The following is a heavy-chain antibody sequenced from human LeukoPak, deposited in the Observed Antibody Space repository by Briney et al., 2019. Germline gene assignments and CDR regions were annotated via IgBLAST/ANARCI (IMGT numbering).Heavy chain of an antibody. Sequence: GRSLRLSCAASGFPFSSYGMLWVRQAPGKGVEWVAVISYDGSNKYYAHSVKGRFTISRDNSKNTLYLQMNSLRAEDTAVYYCAKDRTIIVGADDSDYWGQGTLVTVSS. CDR1: GFPFSSYG. CDR3: AKDRTIIVGADDSDY. V-gene: IGHV3-30*18. CDR2: ISYDGSNK. J-gene: IGHJ4*02. D-gene: IGHD1-26*01.